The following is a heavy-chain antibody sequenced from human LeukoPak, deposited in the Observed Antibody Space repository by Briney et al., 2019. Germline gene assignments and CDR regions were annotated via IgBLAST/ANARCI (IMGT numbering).Heavy chain of an antibody. V-gene: IGHV3-30*04. CDR2: ISYDGSNK. J-gene: IGHJ4*02. CDR1: GFTFSSYA. CDR3: ARRARQYSSSYYFDY. D-gene: IGHD6-6*01. Sequence: GGSLRLSCAASGFTFSSYAMHWVRQAPGKGLEWVAVISYDGSNKYYADSVKGRFTISRDNSKNTLYLQMNSLRAEDTAVYYCARRARQYSSSYYFDYWGQGTLVTVSS.